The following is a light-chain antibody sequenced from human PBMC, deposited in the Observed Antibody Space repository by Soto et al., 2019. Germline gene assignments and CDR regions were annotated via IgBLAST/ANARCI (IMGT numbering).Light chain of an antibody. Sequence: ETVMTQSPATLSVSPGERVTLSCSASQSVSSNLAWYQQKPGQAPRLLIYSASTRATGIPARFSVSGSGTECTFTISSLQSEDVAVYYCQQYYTWPPLYTFGQGTKLAIK. CDR3: QQYYTWPPLYT. CDR2: SAS. V-gene: IGKV3-15*01. J-gene: IGKJ2*01. CDR1: QSVSSN.